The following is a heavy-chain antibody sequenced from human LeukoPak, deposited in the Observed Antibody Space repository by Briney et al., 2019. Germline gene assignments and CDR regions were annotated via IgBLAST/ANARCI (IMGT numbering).Heavy chain of an antibody. V-gene: IGHV4-34*01. CDR2: IYYSGST. J-gene: IGHJ5*02. Sequence: PSETLSLTCAVYGGSFSGYYWSWIRQPPGKGLEWIGSIYYSGSTYYNPSLTSRVTFSIATYKTQFSLKLRSVTAADTAVYYCARPAYGDYVRWFDPWGQGTLVTVSS. CDR1: GGSFSGYY. CDR3: ARPAYGDYVRWFDP. D-gene: IGHD4-17*01.